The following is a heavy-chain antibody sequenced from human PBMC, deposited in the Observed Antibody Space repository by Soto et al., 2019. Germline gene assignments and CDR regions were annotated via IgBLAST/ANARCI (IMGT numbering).Heavy chain of an antibody. J-gene: IGHJ4*01. Sequence: PGGSLRLSCAASGFTFSDHYMDWVRQAPGKGLEWVGRTRNKVDSYTTQYAASVKGRFTISRDDSKNSLYLQMNSLKTEYTAVYYCARVTYYGSSGYSFDYWGHGTLVTVSS. CDR3: ARVTYYGSSGYSFDY. CDR2: TRNKVDSYTT. CDR1: GFTFSDHY. D-gene: IGHD3-22*01. V-gene: IGHV3-72*01.